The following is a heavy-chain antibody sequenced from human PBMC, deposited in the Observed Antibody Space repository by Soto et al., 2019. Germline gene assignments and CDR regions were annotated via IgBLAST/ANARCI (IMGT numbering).Heavy chain of an antibody. CDR2: ISYDGSNK. J-gene: IGHJ4*02. V-gene: IGHV3-30-3*01. Sequence: PGESLKISCAASGFTFSSYAMHWVRQAPGKGLEWVAVISYDGSNKYYADSVKGRFTISRDNSKNTLYLQMNSLRAEDTAVYYCARVYSSGGIDYFDYWGQGTLVTVSS. CDR3: ARVYSSGGIDYFDY. D-gene: IGHD6-19*01. CDR1: GFTFSSYA.